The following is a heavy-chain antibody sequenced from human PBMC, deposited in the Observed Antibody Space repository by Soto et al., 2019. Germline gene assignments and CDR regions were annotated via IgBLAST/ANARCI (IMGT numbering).Heavy chain of an antibody. V-gene: IGHV4-31*03. CDR3: ARATSWDIVVVVAATNYYFDY. Sequence: SETLSLTCTVSGGSISSGGYYWSWTRQHPGKGLEWIGYIYYSGSTYYNPSLKSRVTISVDTSKNQFSLKLSSVTAADTAVYYCARATSWDIVVVVAATNYYFDYWGQGTLVTVSS. D-gene: IGHD2-15*01. CDR1: GGSISSGGYY. CDR2: IYYSGST. J-gene: IGHJ4*02.